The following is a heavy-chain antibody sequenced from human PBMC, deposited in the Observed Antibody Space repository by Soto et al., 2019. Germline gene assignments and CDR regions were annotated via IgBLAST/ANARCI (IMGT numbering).Heavy chain of an antibody. J-gene: IGHJ4*02. CDR1: GYTFTSYA. Sequence: GASVKVSCKASGYTFTSYAMHWVRQAPGQRLEWMGWINASNGTANYAQNFQGRVTITADESTSTSYMELSSLRSEDTAVYYCARVGEDCSSTSCYRNFDYWGQGTLVTVSS. D-gene: IGHD2-2*01. CDR3: ARVGEDCSSTSCYRNFDY. CDR2: INASNGTA. V-gene: IGHV1-3*01.